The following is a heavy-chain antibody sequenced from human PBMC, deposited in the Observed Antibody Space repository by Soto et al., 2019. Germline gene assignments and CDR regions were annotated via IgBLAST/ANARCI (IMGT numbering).Heavy chain of an antibody. CDR1: GGSISSYY. CDR2: IYTSGTT. V-gene: IGHV4-4*07. D-gene: IGHD3-22*01. J-gene: IGHJ4*02. Sequence: SETLSLTCSVSGGSISSYYWTWIRQPAGKGLEWIGRIYTSGTTNYNPSLESRVTMSVDTSKNQFSLRLSSVTAADTAVYYCARDSSGRHDYWGQGTLVTVSS. CDR3: ARDSSGRHDY.